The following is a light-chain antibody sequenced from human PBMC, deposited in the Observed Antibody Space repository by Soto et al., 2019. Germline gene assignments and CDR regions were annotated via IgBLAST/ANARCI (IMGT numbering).Light chain of an antibody. CDR2: GAS. V-gene: IGKV1-39*01. Sequence: DIQMTQSPSSLSASVGDRVAITCRATQSISDYLNWYQQKPGKALKLLIYGASNLQSGVPSRFSGSGSGTDFTLTISGLQPEDFGIYYCQQSYSLPVTFGRGTKVDVK. J-gene: IGKJ3*01. CDR3: QQSYSLPVT. CDR1: QSISDY.